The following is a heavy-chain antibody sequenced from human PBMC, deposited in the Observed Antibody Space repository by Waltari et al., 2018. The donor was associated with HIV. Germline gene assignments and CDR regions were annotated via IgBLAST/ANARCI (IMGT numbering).Heavy chain of an antibody. CDR1: GGSVSSANYY. D-gene: IGHD4-17*01. V-gene: IGHV4-61*01. CDR2: ISYSGKT. CDR3: ARAMVNSGDSPKPLDY. Sequence: QVQLQESGPGLVKPSEALSLTCTVSGGSVSSANYYWTWIRQPPGKGLEWIGYISYSGKTNYNPSLKSRLTLSVDTSRNYFSLKLISVTAADTAVYYCARAMVNSGDSPKPLDYWGQGTLVTVSS. J-gene: IGHJ4*02.